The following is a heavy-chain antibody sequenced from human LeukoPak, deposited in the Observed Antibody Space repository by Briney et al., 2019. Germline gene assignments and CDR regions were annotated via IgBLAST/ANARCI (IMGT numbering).Heavy chain of an antibody. CDR1: GFTFSSYA. Sequence: GGSLRLSCAASGFTFSSYAMHWVRQAPGKGLEWVAVISYDGSNKYYADSVKGRFTISRDNAKNSLYLQMNSLRAEDTAVYYCARDGPFDGMDVWGQGTTVTVSS. D-gene: IGHD3-3*01. V-gene: IGHV3-30-3*01. J-gene: IGHJ6*02. CDR3: ARDGPFDGMDV. CDR2: ISYDGSNK.